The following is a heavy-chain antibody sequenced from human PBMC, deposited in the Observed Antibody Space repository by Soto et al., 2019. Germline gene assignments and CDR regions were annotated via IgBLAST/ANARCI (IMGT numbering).Heavy chain of an antibody. Sequence: QGQLGESGGGLAKPGGSLRLSCAASGFTFSDYYMSWMRQAPGKGLEWVSYISSSGTTIYYADSVKGRFTISRDNARNSLFLQMNSLRAEDTAVYYCAKGYVWGSYRPSMDVWGHGTTFTVS. J-gene: IGHJ6*02. CDR3: AKGYVWGSYRPSMDV. CDR1: GFTFSDYY. V-gene: IGHV3-11*01. CDR2: ISSSGTTI. D-gene: IGHD3-16*02.